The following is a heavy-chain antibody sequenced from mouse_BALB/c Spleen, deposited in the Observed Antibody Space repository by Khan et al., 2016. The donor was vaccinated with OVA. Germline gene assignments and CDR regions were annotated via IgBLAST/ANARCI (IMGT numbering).Heavy chain of an antibody. J-gene: IGHJ1*01. Sequence: EVQLQESGPSLVKPSQTLSLTCSVTGDSITSGYWNWIRKFPGNKLEYMGYISYSGSTYYNPSLKSRISITRDTSKNQYFLQLNSVTTEDTATYXGAGYEGIPQVFDVWGAGTTVTVSS. CDR2: ISYSGST. D-gene: IGHD2-14*01. V-gene: IGHV3-8*02. CDR3: AGYEGIPQVFDV. CDR1: GDSITSGY.